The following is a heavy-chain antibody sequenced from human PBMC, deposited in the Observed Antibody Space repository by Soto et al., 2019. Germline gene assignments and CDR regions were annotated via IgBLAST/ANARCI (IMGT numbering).Heavy chain of an antibody. CDR2: VYDSGST. CDR1: GGSISSYF. Sequence: SETLSLTCTVSGGSISSYFWNWIRQPPGKGLEWIGYVYDSGSTNYNPSLKSRVTISVDTSKNRFSLKLSSVTAADTAVYYCAREYCFGGSCYSGLDYWGQGTLVT. J-gene: IGHJ4*02. D-gene: IGHD2-15*01. CDR3: AREYCFGGSCYSGLDY. V-gene: IGHV4-59*01.